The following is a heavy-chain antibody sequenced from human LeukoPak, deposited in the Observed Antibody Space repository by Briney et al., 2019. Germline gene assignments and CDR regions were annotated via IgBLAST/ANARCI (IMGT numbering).Heavy chain of an antibody. D-gene: IGHD2-2*01. CDR3: AKGVVPAAYYYYYYGMDV. CDR1: GFTFSSYA. V-gene: IGHV3-23*01. Sequence: GGSLRLSCAASGFTFSSYAMGWVRQAPGKGLEWVSAISGSGGSTYYADSVKGRFTISRDNSKNTLYLQMNSLRAEDTAVYYCAKGVVPAAYYYYYYGMDVWGQGTTVTVSS. CDR2: ISGSGGST. J-gene: IGHJ6*02.